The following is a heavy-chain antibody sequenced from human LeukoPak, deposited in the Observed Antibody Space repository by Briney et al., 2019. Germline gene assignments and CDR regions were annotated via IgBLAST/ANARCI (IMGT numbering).Heavy chain of an antibody. Sequence: SGTLSLTCAVSGGSISSSNWWSGVRQPPGKGLEWIGEIYHSGSTNYNPSLKSRVTISVDKSKNQFSLKLSSVTAADTAVYYCARVIVMVRGVIQSHYFDYWGQGTLVTVSS. CDR2: IYHSGST. D-gene: IGHD3-10*01. V-gene: IGHV4-4*02. CDR3: ARVIVMVRGVIQSHYFDY. J-gene: IGHJ4*02. CDR1: GGSISSSNW.